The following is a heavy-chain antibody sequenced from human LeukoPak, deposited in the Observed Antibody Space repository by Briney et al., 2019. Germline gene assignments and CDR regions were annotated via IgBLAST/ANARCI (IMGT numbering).Heavy chain of an antibody. CDR3: AREFMVATLTFDY. J-gene: IGHJ4*02. Sequence: PGGSLRLSCAASGFTFSSYSMNWVRQAPGKGLEWVSSISSSSSYIYYADSVKGRFTISRDNAKNSLYLQMNSLRAEDTAVYYCAREFMVATLTFDYWGQGTLVTVSS. D-gene: IGHD5-12*01. CDR2: ISSSSSYI. CDR1: GFTFSSYS. V-gene: IGHV3-21*01.